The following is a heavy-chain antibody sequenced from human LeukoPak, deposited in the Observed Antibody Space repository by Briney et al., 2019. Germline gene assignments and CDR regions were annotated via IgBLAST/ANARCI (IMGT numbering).Heavy chain of an antibody. CDR2: IIPIFGTA. J-gene: IGHJ3*02. Sequence: GASVKVSCKASGGTFSSYAISWVRQAPGQGLEWMGGIIPIFGTANYAQKFQGRVTITTDESTSTAYMELSSLRSEDTAVYYCARSAYCSGGSCPITASDIWGKGTMVTVSS. V-gene: IGHV1-69*05. CDR3: ARSAYCSGGSCPITASDI. CDR1: GGTFSSYA. D-gene: IGHD2-15*01.